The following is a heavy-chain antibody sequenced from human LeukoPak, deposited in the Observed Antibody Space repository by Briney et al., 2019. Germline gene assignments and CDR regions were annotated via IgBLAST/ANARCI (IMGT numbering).Heavy chain of an antibody. V-gene: IGHV4-4*02. CDR2: IYHSGST. D-gene: IGHD4-23*01. J-gene: IGHJ4*02. CDR1: GDSIDSWKW. Sequence: SETLSLTCAVSGDSIDSWKWWSWVRQPPGKGLEWIGEIYHSGSTNYNSSLKSRVTISLDKSKNQFSLKLTSVTAADTVVYYCARNGGNAEFDCWGQGTLVTVSS. CDR3: ARNGGNAEFDC.